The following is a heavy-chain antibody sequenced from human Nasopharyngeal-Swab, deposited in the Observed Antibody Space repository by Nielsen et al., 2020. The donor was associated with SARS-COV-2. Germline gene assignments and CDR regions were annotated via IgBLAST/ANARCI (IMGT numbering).Heavy chain of an antibody. J-gene: IGHJ4*02. V-gene: IGHV4-31*02. CDR2: IYYSGST. D-gene: IGHD3-22*01. Sequence: WIRQPPGKGLEWIGYIYYSGSTYYNPSLKSRVTISVDTSKNQFSLKLSSVTAADTAVYYCAKDFSYYYDSSGYFDYWGQGTLVTVSS. CDR3: AKDFSYYYDSSGYFDY.